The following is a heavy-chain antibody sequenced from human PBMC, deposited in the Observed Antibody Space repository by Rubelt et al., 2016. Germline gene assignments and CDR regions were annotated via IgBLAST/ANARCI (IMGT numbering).Heavy chain of an antibody. Sequence: QLQLQESGPGLVKPSETLSLTCTVSGGSISSSSYYWGWIRQPPGKGLEWIGSIYYSGSTYYIPSLTCGVTISVKPAKDQFSLKLRSVTAADTAVYYCARVGRRAAASTGLDAFDIWGQGTMVTVSS. CDR1: GGSISSSSYY. V-gene: IGHV4-39*07. D-gene: IGHD6-13*01. J-gene: IGHJ3*02. CDR2: IYYSGST. CDR3: ARVGRRAAASTGLDAFDI.